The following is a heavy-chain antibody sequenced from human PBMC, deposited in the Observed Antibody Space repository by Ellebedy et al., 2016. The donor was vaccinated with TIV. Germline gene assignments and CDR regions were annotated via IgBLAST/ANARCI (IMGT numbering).Heavy chain of an antibody. D-gene: IGHD7-27*01. J-gene: IGHJ1*01. CDR1: GFTFGDYV. CDR2: INWAASST. V-gene: IGHV3-20*03. Sequence: GGSLRLSXAASGFTFGDYVMSWVRQAPGKGLEWVAGINWAASSTRYADSVEGRFTVSRDNAKNFLYLQMTSLRAEDTALYYCATTSIWPPGDFQNWGQGNPVIVSS. CDR3: ATTSIWPPGDFQN.